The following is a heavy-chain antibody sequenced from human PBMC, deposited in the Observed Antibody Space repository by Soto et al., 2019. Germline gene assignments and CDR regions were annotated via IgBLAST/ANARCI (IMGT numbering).Heavy chain of an antibody. J-gene: IGHJ4*02. D-gene: IGHD3-16*01. CDR1: GFTFSSFA. Sequence: EVQLLESGGGLVQPGGSLRLSCAASGFTFSSFAMTWVRQAPGKGLEWVSAISGSTGHTYYADSVKGRFTISRDNSKNTLYLQMDSLTAEDTAVYYCAKGPSEYIWGRSLRYCDYWGQGSLVTVS. V-gene: IGHV3-23*01. CDR2: ISGSTGHT. CDR3: AKGPSEYIWGRSLRYCDY.